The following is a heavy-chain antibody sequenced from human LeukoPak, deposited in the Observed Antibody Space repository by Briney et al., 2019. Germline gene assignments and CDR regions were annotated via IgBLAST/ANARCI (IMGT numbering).Heavy chain of an antibody. V-gene: IGHV3-23*01. CDR1: GFTFSSYA. J-gene: IGHJ4*02. CDR2: IRDSGDVT. D-gene: IGHD2-8*01. Sequence: GGSLRLSCAASGFTFSSYAMSWVRQAPGKGLEWVSAIRDSGDVTYYADSVKGRFTISRDNSRNTLYLQMNSLRAEDTAVYYCATSTDGGGKFGYWGQGTLVTVSS. CDR3: ATSTDGGGKFGY.